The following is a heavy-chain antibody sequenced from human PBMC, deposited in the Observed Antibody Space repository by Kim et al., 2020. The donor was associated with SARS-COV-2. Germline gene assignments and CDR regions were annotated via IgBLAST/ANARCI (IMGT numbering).Heavy chain of an antibody. CDR3: ARPSLRGSNQYRSDAFDI. J-gene: IGHJ3*02. D-gene: IGHD3-10*01. CDR2: IYYSGST. CDR1: GGSISSSSYY. Sequence: SETLSLTCTVSGGSISSSSYYWGWIRQPPGKGLEWIGSIYYSGSTYYNPSLKSRVTISVDTSKNQFSLKLSSVTAADTAVYYCARPSLRGSNQYRSDAFDIWGQGTMVTVSS. V-gene: IGHV4-39*01.